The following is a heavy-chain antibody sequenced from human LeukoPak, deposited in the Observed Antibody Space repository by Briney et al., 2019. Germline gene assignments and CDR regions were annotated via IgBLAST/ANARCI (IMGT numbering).Heavy chain of an antibody. V-gene: IGHV3-48*02. Sequence: GGSLRLSCAASGFTFSGYSMIWVRQAPGRGLEWLSYISSSSSTISYADSVKGRFTISRDNAQNSLFLLMNSLRDEDTAVYYCARHDYGAFDFWGQGTLVTVSS. CDR1: GFTFSGYS. J-gene: IGHJ4*02. CDR3: ARHDYGAFDF. CDR2: ISSSSSTI. D-gene: IGHD4-17*01.